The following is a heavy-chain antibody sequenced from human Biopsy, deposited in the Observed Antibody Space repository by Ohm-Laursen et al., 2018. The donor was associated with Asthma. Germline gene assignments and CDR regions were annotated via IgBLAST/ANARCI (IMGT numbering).Heavy chain of an antibody. V-gene: IGHV4-30-2*06. D-gene: IGHD2-21*02. CDR2: IYRNGDT. J-gene: IGHJ4*02. Sequence: SDTLSLTCSVSGDSIDSGDYSWTWIRQSPGVGLEWIGYIYRNGDTYYNPTLKNRVTISIDRSKNQFSLRLRSVTAADTAVYYCARGWNCGGDCYSLDYWGRGTLVTVSS. CDR3: ARGWNCGGDCYSLDY. CDR1: GDSIDSGDYS.